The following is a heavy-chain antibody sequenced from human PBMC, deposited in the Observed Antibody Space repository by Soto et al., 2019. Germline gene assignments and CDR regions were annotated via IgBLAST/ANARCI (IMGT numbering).Heavy chain of an antibody. V-gene: IGHV1-8*01. D-gene: IGHD3-3*01. CDR3: ARDMYYDFWSGYPGAFDI. CDR1: GYTFFSYD. CDR2: MTPHSGRT. J-gene: IGHJ3*02. Sequence: ASVKVSCKASGYTFFSYDINWVRQATGQGLEWMGRMTPHSGRTDYAQKFQGRVTMTTDTTTSTAYMELRSLRSDDTAVYYCARDMYYDFWSGYPGAFDIWGQGTMVTVSS.